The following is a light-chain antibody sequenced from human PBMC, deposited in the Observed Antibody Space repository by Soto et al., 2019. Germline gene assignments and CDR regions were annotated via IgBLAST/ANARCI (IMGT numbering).Light chain of an antibody. CDR1: QRIGGY. V-gene: IGKV1-39*01. CDR2: NAS. CDR3: QQSYSTPPWT. Sequence: DIQLTQSPSSLSASVGAKVPIPGREGQRIGGYLNWVQQKPGKAPKLLINNASSLQTGVPSRFSGSGSGTDFSLTISSLQPEDFATYYCQQSYSTPPWTFGQGTKVEIK. J-gene: IGKJ1*01.